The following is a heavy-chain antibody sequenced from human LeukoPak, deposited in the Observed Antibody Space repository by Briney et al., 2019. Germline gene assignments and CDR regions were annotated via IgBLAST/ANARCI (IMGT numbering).Heavy chain of an antibody. Sequence: ASVKVSCKASGYTFASYYMHWVRQAPGQGLEWMGIINPSGGSTSYAQKFRGRVTMTRDTSTSTVYMELSSLRSEDTAVYYCARDGVVVAATQGFDYWGQGTLVTVSS. CDR1: GYTFASYY. D-gene: IGHD2-15*01. V-gene: IGHV1-46*01. CDR3: ARDGVVVAATQGFDY. CDR2: INPSGGST. J-gene: IGHJ4*02.